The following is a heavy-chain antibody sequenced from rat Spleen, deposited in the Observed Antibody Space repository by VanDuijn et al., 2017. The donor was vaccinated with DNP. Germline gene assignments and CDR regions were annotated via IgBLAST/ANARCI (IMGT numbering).Heavy chain of an antibody. CDR1: GLTFSNYG. J-gene: IGHJ2*01. V-gene: IGHV5S13*01. CDR3: ATYYGFNSYFFDY. D-gene: IGHD1-9*01. CDR2: ISAGGGNT. Sequence: EVQLVESGGGLVQPGRSLKLSCTASGLTFSNYGMAWVRQAPTKGLEWVASISAGGGNTYYRDSVKGRFTISRENAENTQYLQMDSLRSEDTATYFCATYYGFNSYFFDYWGQGVMVSVSS.